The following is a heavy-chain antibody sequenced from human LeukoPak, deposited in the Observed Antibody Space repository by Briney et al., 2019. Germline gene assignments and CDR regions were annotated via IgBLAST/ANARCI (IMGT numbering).Heavy chain of an antibody. V-gene: IGHV3-33*01. J-gene: IGHJ3*02. CDR2: IWYDGSNK. Sequence: GSLRLSCVASGFTLKSYGMERVRQAPSKGPEWGAGIWYDGSNKYYADSVKGRFTISRDNSKNTLYLQMNSLRAEDTAVYYCARVLCSGGTCLDAFDIWGQGTMVTVSS. CDR3: ARVLCSGGTCLDAFDI. CDR1: GFTLKSYG. D-gene: IGHD2-15*01.